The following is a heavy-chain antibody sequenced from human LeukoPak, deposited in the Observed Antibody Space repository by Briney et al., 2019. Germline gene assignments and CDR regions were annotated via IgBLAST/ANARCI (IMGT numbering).Heavy chain of an antibody. D-gene: IGHD1-26*01. J-gene: IGHJ3*02. Sequence: SQTLSLTCTVSGGSINSGDYYWSWIRQHPGKGLEWIGYTYYSGSTYCNPSLKSRVTISKDTSKNQLSLKLSSVTAADTAVYYCARVPQHGSFDIWGQGTMVTVSS. CDR2: TYYSGST. V-gene: IGHV4-31*03. CDR1: GGSINSGDYY. CDR3: ARVPQHGSFDI.